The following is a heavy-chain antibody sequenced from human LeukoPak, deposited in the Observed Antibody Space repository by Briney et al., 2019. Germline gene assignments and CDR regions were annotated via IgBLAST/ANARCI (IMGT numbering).Heavy chain of an antibody. J-gene: IGHJ4*02. CDR2: INPSGGST. Sequence: ASVKVSCKASGYTYTSYYMHWVRQAPGQGLEWMGIINPSGGSTSYAQKFQGRVTMTRDTSTSTVYMELSSLRSEDTAVYYCARDLQRLRPDYWGQGTLVTVSS. CDR3: ARDLQRLRPDY. V-gene: IGHV1-46*01. CDR1: GYTYTSYY. D-gene: IGHD3-16*01.